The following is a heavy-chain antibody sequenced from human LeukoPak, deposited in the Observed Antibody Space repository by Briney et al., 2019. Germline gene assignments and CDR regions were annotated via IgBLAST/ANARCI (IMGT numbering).Heavy chain of an antibody. CDR3: ARGRRRVTTDY. CDR1: SGSFSGYY. CDR2: INYSGST. V-gene: IGHV4-34*01. Sequence: SETLSLTCAVYSGSFSGYYWSWIRQPPGKGLEWIGEINYSGSTNYNPSLKSRVTISVDTSKNQFSLKLSSVTAADTAVYYCARGRRRVTTDYWGQGTLVTVSS. J-gene: IGHJ4*02. D-gene: IGHD4-17*01.